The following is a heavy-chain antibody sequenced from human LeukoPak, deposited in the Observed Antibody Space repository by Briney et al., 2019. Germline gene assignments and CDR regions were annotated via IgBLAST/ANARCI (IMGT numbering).Heavy chain of an antibody. V-gene: IGHV3-21*04. J-gene: IGHJ5*02. Sequence: GGSLRLSCAASGFTFSSYSMNWVRQAPGKGLEWVSSISSSSSYIYYADSVKGRFTISRDNAKNSLYLQMNSLRAEDTAVYYCARDRSVNYGDYDHWGQGTLVTVSS. CDR2: ISSSSSYI. CDR3: ARDRSVNYGDYDH. CDR1: GFTFSSYS. D-gene: IGHD4-17*01.